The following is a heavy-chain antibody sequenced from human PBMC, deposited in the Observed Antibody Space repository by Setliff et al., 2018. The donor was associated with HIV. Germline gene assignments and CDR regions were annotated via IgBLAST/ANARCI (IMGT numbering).Heavy chain of an antibody. Sequence: KTSETLSLTCTVSGDSIGSSSYYWAWIRQPPGKGLEWIGNIYYSGSTYYSPSLKSRVTISVDISKNQFSLKLSSVTAADTAVYYCARPVEMANREFDYWGQGTLVTVSS. J-gene: IGHJ4*02. V-gene: IGHV4-39*01. D-gene: IGHD1-26*01. CDR3: ARPVEMANREFDY. CDR1: GDSIGSSSYY. CDR2: IYYSGST.